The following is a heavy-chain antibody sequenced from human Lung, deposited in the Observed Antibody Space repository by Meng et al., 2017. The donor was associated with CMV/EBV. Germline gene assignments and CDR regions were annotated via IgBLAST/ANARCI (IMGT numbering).Heavy chain of an antibody. D-gene: IGHD3-22*01. CDR1: GFXFNTYA. CDR3: VRDQGGESMIAVLIERFGMDV. V-gene: IGHV3-30*04. J-gene: IGHJ6*02. CDR2: ISYDGSNK. Sequence: GGSXRLXCAASGFXFNTYAMHWVRQAPGKGLEWVAVISYDGSNKYTADSVQGRLTISRDNSKNNLYLQMNSLTVEDTAVYYCVRDQGGESMIAVLIERFGMDVWXQGTTVTVSS.